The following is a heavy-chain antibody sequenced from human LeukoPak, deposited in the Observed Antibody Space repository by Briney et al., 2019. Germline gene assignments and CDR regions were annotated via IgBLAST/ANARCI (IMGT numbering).Heavy chain of an antibody. CDR2: IYSSGST. Sequence: SETLSLTCTVSGGSITSSSYYWGWIRQPPGKGLGWIGSIYSSGSTYYNPSLKSRVTISLDTSKNHFSLKLSSVTAADTAVYYCSRVRLYGGNSFVDYWGQGTLVTVSS. CDR1: GGSITSSSYY. D-gene: IGHD4-23*01. CDR3: SRVRLYGGNSFVDY. V-gene: IGHV4-39*07. J-gene: IGHJ4*02.